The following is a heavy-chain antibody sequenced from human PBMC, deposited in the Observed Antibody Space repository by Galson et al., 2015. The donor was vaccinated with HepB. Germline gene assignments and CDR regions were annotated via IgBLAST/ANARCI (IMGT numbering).Heavy chain of an antibody. V-gene: IGHV3-23*01. CDR3: AKRWSSSWYTGDAFDI. Sequence: SLRLSCAASGFTFNFYAMTWVRHVPGKGLDWVSSISASGSRTYYADSAKRRFTISRDNSKNTLYLQMNSLRAEDTAVYYCAKRWSSSWYTGDAFDIWGQGTMVTVSS. D-gene: IGHD6-13*01. CDR2: ISASGSRT. J-gene: IGHJ3*02. CDR1: GFTFNFYA.